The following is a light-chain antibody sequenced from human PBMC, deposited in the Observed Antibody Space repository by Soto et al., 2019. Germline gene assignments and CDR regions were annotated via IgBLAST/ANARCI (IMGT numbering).Light chain of an antibody. CDR1: QSLLHSNGYNY. J-gene: IGKJ1*01. CDR3: MQGLQTAWT. Sequence: IVMTQYPLSLPVTPGEPASISCRSSQSLLHSNGYNYLDWYLQKPGQSPQLLIYLGSNRASGVPDRFSGSGSGTDFTLKISRVEAEDVGFYYCMQGLQTAWTFGQGTKADIK. V-gene: IGKV2-28*01. CDR2: LGS.